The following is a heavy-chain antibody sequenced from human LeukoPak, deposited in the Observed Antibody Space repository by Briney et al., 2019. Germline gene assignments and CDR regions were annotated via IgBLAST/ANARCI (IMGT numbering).Heavy chain of an antibody. D-gene: IGHD3-10*01. CDR2: ISYSGTT. CDR1: SASISSSPYY. CDR3: ARGRSSMVRGYYYYYMDV. J-gene: IGHJ6*03. V-gene: IGHV4-39*07. Sequence: SETLSLTCTVSSASISSSPYYWGWIRQSPGKGLEWIGSISYSGTTYYNPSLKSRVTISVDTSKNQFSLKLSSVTAADTAVYYCARGRSSMVRGYYYYYMDVWGKGTTVTISS.